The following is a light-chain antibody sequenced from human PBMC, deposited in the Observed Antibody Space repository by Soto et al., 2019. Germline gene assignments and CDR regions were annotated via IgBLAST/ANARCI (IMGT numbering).Light chain of an antibody. CDR2: GAS. J-gene: IGKJ1*01. Sequence: EIVLTQSPGTLSLSPGERATLSCRASQSVSPSYLAWYQQKPGQAPRLLIYGASSRATGIPDRVSGSGSGTDFTLSISSREPEDFAVYYCQQYGNSPHTFGQGTKVEIK. CDR1: QSVSPSY. V-gene: IGKV3-20*01. CDR3: QQYGNSPHT.